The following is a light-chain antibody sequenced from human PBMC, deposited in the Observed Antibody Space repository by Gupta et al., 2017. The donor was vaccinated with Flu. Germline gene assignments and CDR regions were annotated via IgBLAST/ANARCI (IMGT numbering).Light chain of an antibody. CDR3: SSYTSTNTVVV. J-gene: IGLJ2*01. Sequence: IAISFTGTSSDVGGYDYVSWYQQHPGKAPKLILFEVSRRPGGISDRFSGSKSGNTASLTISGLLAEDEAFYYCSSYTSTNTVVVFGGGTKLTVL. V-gene: IGLV2-14*01. CDR2: EVS. CDR1: SSDVGGYDY.